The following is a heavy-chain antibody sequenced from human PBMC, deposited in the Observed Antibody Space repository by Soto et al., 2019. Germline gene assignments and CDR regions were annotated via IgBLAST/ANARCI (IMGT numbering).Heavy chain of an antibody. CDR1: GYTFTGYY. D-gene: IGHD3-22*01. J-gene: IGHJ6*02. CDR3: ARDISGYYSPAWYGMDV. CDR2: INPNSGGT. V-gene: IGHV1-2*04. Sequence: GASVKVSCKASGYTFTGYYMHWVRQAPGQGLEWMGWINPNSGGTNYAQKFQGWVTMTRDTSISTAYMELSRLRSDDTAVYYCARDISGYYSPAWYGMDVWRHGTTVSVS.